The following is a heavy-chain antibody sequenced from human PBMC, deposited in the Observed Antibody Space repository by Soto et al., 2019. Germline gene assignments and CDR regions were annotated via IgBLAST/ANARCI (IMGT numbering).Heavy chain of an antibody. V-gene: IGHV3-30-3*01. D-gene: IGHD1-26*01. J-gene: IGHJ4*02. CDR2: ISYDGNTQ. CDR1: GFTFSNYA. Sequence: QVQLVESGGGVVQPGRSLRLSCAASGFTFSNYAMQWVRQAPGKGLEWMAAISYDGNTQYYADSVRGRLTISRDNSKNTVYVQMISLRAEDTAVYYCARDLKGDTKLDYWGQGTLVTVSS. CDR3: ARDLKGDTKLDY.